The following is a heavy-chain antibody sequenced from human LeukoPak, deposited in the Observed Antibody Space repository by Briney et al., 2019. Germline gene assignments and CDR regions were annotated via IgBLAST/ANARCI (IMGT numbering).Heavy chain of an antibody. CDR1: GYTFTGYY. Sequence: EASVKVSCKASGYTFTGYYMHWVRQAPGQGLEWMGWINPNSGGTNYAQKFQGRVTMTRDTSISTAYMELSRLRSDDTAVYYCARGPISMVRGVINPYYYYYMDVWGKGTTVTVSS. D-gene: IGHD3-10*01. V-gene: IGHV1-2*02. CDR3: ARGPISMVRGVINPYYYYYMDV. CDR2: INPNSGGT. J-gene: IGHJ6*03.